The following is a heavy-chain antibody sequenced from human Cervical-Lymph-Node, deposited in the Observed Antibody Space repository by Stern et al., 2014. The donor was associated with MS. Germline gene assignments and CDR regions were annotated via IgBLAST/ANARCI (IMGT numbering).Heavy chain of an antibody. V-gene: IGHV4-39*01. CDR1: GGSISSSSYY. Sequence: LQLQESGPGLVKPSETLSLTCTVSGGSISSSSYYWGWIRQPPGKGLEWIGSIYYSGSTYYNPSLKIRVTIPVDTPKTQFSLKLSSVTAADTAVYYCARWAYSSGWYNWFDPWGQGTLVTVSS. CDR3: ARWAYSSGWYNWFDP. J-gene: IGHJ5*02. CDR2: IYYSGST. D-gene: IGHD3-22*01.